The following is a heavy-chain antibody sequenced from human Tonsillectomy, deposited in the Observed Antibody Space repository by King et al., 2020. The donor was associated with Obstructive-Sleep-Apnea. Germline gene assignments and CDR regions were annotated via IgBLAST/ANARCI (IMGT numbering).Heavy chain of an antibody. CDR1: GFTFSSYW. CDR3: ARDAYCSSTSCYAGWFDP. D-gene: IGHD2-2*01. Sequence: VQLVESGGGLVQRGGSLRLSCAASGFTFSSYWMSWVRQAPGKGLEWLANIKQDGSEKYYVDSVKGRFTISRDNAKNSLYLQMNSLRAEDTAVYYRARDAYCSSTSCYAGWFDPWGQGTLVTVSA. V-gene: IGHV3-7*03. CDR2: IKQDGSEK. J-gene: IGHJ5*02.